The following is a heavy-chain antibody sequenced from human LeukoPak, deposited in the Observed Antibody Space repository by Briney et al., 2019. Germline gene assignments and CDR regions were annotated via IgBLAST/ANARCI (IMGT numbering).Heavy chain of an antibody. CDR1: GGSISSSDYY. J-gene: IGHJ5*02. Sequence: SGTLSLTCTVSGGSISSSDYYWGWIRQPPGKGLEWIGSIYYGGSTYYNPSLKSRVTISVDTSMNQFSLKLSFVTTADTAVYYCARALGYCSGGSCTRGYNWFDPWGQGTQVTVPS. CDR3: ARALGYCSGGSCTRGYNWFDP. V-gene: IGHV4-39*01. D-gene: IGHD2-15*01. CDR2: IYYGGST.